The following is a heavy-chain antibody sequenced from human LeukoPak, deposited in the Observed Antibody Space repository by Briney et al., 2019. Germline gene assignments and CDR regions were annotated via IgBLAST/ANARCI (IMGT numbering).Heavy chain of an antibody. CDR3: ARSRYDYIWGIDY. V-gene: IGHV3-7*01. Sequence: GGSLRLSCAASGIILSSYWMSWVRQAPGKGLEWVANIKQDGSEKWYVDSVKGRFTISRDNAKNTLYLQMNSLRDEDTAVFYCARSRYDYIWGIDYWGQGTLVTISS. J-gene: IGHJ4*02. CDR2: IKQDGSEK. CDR1: GIILSSYW. D-gene: IGHD3-16*01.